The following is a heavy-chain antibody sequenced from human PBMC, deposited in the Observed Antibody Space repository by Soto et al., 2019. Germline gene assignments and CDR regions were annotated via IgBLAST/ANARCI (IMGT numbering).Heavy chain of an antibody. Sequence: EVQLLESGGGLVQPGGSLRLSCAASGFTFSSYAMSWVRQAPGKGLEWVSAISGSGGSTYYADSVKGRFTISRDNSKNTLYLQMNSLRAEDTAVYYCAKASKVYYGPGSYLYYYYYYMDVWGKGTTVTVSS. V-gene: IGHV3-23*01. CDR3: AKASKVYYGPGSYLYYYYYYMDV. CDR1: GFTFSSYA. J-gene: IGHJ6*03. D-gene: IGHD3-10*01. CDR2: ISGSGGST.